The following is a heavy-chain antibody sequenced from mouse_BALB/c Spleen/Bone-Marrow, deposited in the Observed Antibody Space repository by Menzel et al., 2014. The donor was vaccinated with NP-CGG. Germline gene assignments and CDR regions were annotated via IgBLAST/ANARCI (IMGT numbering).Heavy chain of an antibody. D-gene: IGHD2-3*01. CDR3: ARGLLQYYYAMDH. CDR1: GFNIKDTY. J-gene: IGHJ4*01. CDR2: IDPANGNT. V-gene: IGHV14-3*02. Sequence: EVQLQQSGAELVKPGASVKLSCTASGFNIKDTYMHWVKQRPEQGLEWIGRIDPANGNTKYDPKFQGKATITADTSSNTAYLQLSSLTSEDTAVYYCARGLLQYYYAMDHWGQGTSVTVSS.